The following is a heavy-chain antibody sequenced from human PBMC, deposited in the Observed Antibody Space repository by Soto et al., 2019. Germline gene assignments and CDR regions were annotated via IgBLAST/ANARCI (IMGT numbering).Heavy chain of an antibody. CDR1: GFTFGGSA. Sequence: LRLSCAASGFTFGGSAMHWVRQASGKGLEWVGRIRSKANSYATAYAASVKGRFTISRDDSKNTAYLQMNSQKTEDTAVYYCTRRAAAAAVVPYGMDVWGQGTTVTVSS. CDR3: TRRAAAAAVVPYGMDV. J-gene: IGHJ6*02. CDR2: IRSKANSYAT. D-gene: IGHD6-13*01. V-gene: IGHV3-73*01.